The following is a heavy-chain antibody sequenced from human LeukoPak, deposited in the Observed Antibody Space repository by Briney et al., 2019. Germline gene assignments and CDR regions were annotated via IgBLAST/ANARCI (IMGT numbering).Heavy chain of an antibody. Sequence: QPGGSLRLSCAASGFTFSSYEMNWVRQAPGKGLEWVSGIIPSGHTTYYADSVRGRFTISRDNSRNTLYLQMNSLRAEDTAVYYCAKDDRWLQFCCWGQGTPVTVSA. CDR3: AKDDRWLQFCC. CDR2: IIPSGHTT. D-gene: IGHD5-24*01. J-gene: IGHJ4*02. V-gene: IGHV3-23*01. CDR1: GFTFSSYE.